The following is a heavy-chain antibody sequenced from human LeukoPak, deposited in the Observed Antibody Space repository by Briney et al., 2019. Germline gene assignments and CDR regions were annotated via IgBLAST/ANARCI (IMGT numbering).Heavy chain of an antibody. CDR3: AKDWFYSQANWFDP. CDR2: ISGSGGTT. D-gene: IGHD2-21*01. J-gene: IGHJ5*02. CDR1: GFTFSIYW. V-gene: IGHV3-23*01. Sequence: QPGGSLRLSCAASGFTFSIYWMHWVRQAPGKGLEWVSAISGSGGTTYYADSVKGRFTISRDNSKNTLYLQMNSLRVEDTAVYYCAKDWFYSQANWFDPWGQGTLVTVSS.